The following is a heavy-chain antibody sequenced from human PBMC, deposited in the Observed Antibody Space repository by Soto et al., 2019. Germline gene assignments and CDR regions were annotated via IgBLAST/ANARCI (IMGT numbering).Heavy chain of an antibody. D-gene: IGHD6-13*01. V-gene: IGHV4-39*01. CDR2: IYSTGNT. Sequence: SETLSLTYTFSGDSIRSSSYWGWIRQPPGKGLEWIGSIYSTGNTYYNPSLNSQVTISVDTSKNQFSLNVISVTAADTAVYYCRRSSRYSTDVWGQGTTVT. CDR1: GDSIRSSSY. CDR3: RRSSRYSTDV. J-gene: IGHJ6*02.